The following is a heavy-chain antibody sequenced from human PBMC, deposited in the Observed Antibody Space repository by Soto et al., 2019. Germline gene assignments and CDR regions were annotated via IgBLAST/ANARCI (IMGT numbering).Heavy chain of an antibody. CDR3: ARAPGDYFDY. CDR1: GGSISSGGYY. J-gene: IGHJ4*02. Sequence: PSETLSLTCTVSGGSISSGGYYWSWIRQHPGKGLEWIGYILYSGSTYYNPSLKSRVAISVDTSKNQFSLKLSSVTAADTAVYYCARAPGDYFDYWGQGTLVTVSS. CDR2: ILYSGST. V-gene: IGHV4-31*03.